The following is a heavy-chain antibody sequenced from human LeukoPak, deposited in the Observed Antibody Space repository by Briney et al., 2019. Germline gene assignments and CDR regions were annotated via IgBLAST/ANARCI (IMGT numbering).Heavy chain of an antibody. CDR2: IYYSGST. Sequence: PSETLSLTCTVSGGSISSGDYYWSWIRQPPGKGLEWIGYIYYSGSTYYNPSLKSRVTISVDTSKNQFSLKLNSVTAADTAVYYCARQGPAARAYYYYGMDVWGQGTTVTVSS. CDR1: GGSISSGDYY. J-gene: IGHJ6*02. CDR3: ARQGPAARAYYYYGMDV. V-gene: IGHV4-30-4*01. D-gene: IGHD6-6*01.